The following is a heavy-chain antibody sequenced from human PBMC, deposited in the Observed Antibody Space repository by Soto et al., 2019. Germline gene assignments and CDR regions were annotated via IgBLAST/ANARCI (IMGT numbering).Heavy chain of an antibody. CDR3: ARRRGGVVATENWFDP. D-gene: IGHD5-12*01. J-gene: IGHJ5*02. CDR1: SGSISSSSYY. V-gene: IGHV4-39*01. CDR2: ISYSGTT. Sequence: QLQLQESGPGLVKPSETLSLTCTVSSGSISSSSYYWGWIRQSPGKGQEWIGTISYSGTTYYNPSLKSRVTISVDTSKNQFSLNLSSVTAADTAVYYCARRRGGVVATENWFDPWGQGTLVTVSS.